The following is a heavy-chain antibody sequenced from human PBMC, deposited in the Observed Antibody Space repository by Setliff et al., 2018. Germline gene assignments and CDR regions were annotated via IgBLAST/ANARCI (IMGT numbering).Heavy chain of an antibody. Sequence: ASVKVSCKASGYTFTSYGISWVRQAPGQGLEWMGWISAYNGNTNYAQKFQGRVTMTTDTSTSTAYMELSSLRSKDTAVYYCARGPQKFYSDTSGYYYDALYYYYMDVWGKGTTVTVSS. V-gene: IGHV1-18*01. CDR1: GYTFTSYG. D-gene: IGHD3-22*01. CDR2: ISAYNGNT. J-gene: IGHJ6*03. CDR3: ARGPQKFYSDTSGYYYDALYYYYMDV.